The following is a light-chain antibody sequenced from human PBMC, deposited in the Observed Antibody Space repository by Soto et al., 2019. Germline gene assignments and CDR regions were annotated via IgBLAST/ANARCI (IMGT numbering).Light chain of an antibody. CDR1: QSVRNSL. Sequence: EIVLTQSPGTLSSSPLARAYLXRMASQSVRNSLLAWYQQKPGQPPRLLIYDASTRATATPERFSGSGSGTDFTLTISRLEPEDFAVYYCHQYDSIVQTFGQGTKVDIK. CDR2: DAS. J-gene: IGKJ1*01. CDR3: HQYDSIVQT. V-gene: IGKV3-20*01.